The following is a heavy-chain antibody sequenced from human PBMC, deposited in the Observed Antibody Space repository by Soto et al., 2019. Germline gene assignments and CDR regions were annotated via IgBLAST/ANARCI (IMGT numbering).Heavy chain of an antibody. J-gene: IGHJ4*02. CDR3: ARVPVTTSPYFDY. D-gene: IGHD4-17*01. CDR2: IIPIFGTA. V-gene: IGHV1-69*13. Sequence: ASVKVSCKASGGTFSSYAISWVRRAPGQGLEWMGGIIPIFGTANYAQKFQGRVTITADESTSTAYMELSSLRSEDTAVYYCARVPVTTSPYFDYWGQGTLVTVYS. CDR1: GGTFSSYA.